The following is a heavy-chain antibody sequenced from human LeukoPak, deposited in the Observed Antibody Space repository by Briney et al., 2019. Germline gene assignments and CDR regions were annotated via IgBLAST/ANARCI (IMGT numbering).Heavy chain of an antibody. D-gene: IGHD3-22*01. J-gene: IGHJ4*02. V-gene: IGHV4-59*01. CDR2: IYYSGST. CDR1: GGSISSYY. CDR3: AAYYDSSGCLDY. Sequence: SETLSLTCTVSGGSISSYYWSWIRQPPGKGLEWIGYIYYSGSTNYNPSLKSRDTISVDTSKNQFSLKLSSVTAADTAVYYCAAYYDSSGCLDYWGQGTLVTVSS.